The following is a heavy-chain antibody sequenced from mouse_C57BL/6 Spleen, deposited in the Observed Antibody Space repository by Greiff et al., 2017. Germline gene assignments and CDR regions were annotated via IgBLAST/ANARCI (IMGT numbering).Heavy chain of an antibody. CDR2: LDPETGGT. CDR1: GYTFTDYE. J-gene: IGHJ4*01. CDR3: TRRLRRDYYARDY. V-gene: IGHV1-15*01. Sequence: QVQLQQSGAELVRPGASVTLSCKASGYTFTDYEMHWVKQTPVHGLEWIGALDPETGGTAYNQKFKGKAILTADKSSSTAYMELRSLTSEDSAVYYCTRRLRRDYYARDYWGQGTSVTVSS. D-gene: IGHD3-2*02.